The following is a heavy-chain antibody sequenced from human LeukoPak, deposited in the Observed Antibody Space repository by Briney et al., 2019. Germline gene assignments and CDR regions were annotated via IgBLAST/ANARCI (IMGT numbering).Heavy chain of an antibody. V-gene: IGHV1-2*02. CDR1: GYTFTGYY. D-gene: IGHD3-22*01. CDR3: ARDYYDSSGYYNLEAFDI. J-gene: IGHJ3*02. Sequence: GASVKVSCKASGYTFTGYYMHWVRQAPGQGLEWMGWINPNSGGTNYAQKFQGGVTMTRDTSISTAYMELSRLRSDDTAVYYCARDYYDSSGYYNLEAFDIWGQGTMVIVSS. CDR2: INPNSGGT.